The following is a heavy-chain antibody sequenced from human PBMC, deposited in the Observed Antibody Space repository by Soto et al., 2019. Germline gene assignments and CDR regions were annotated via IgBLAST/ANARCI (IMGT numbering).Heavy chain of an antibody. J-gene: IGHJ5*02. CDR3: ARRSPGLRSTGKWFDP. Sequence: QITLKESGPTLVKPTQTLTLTCTFSGFSLTTSGVGVGWIRQPPGKALEGLALIYWDDDKRYSPSLRSRLTISKDTSKNQVVLTMTNMDPLDTATYYCARRSPGLRSTGKWFDPWGQGILVTVSS. D-gene: IGHD7-27*01. CDR1: GFSLTTSGVG. CDR2: IYWDDDK. V-gene: IGHV2-5*02.